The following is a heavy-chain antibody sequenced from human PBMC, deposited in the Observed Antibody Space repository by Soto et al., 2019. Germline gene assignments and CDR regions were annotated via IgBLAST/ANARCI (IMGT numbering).Heavy chain of an antibody. D-gene: IGHD2-8*01. J-gene: IGHJ1*01. Sequence: EVQLVQSGGGLAQPGTSLRLSCAASGFTFRKFWMHWVRQVPGKGPVWVSYISSDGTTTDYADSVKGRFTISRDNAKETQYLQIDSLRAEYTGGHYCAIQDCTNDVCLEAAVTVGGALESWGQGTLVTVSS. CDR1: GFTFRKFW. V-gene: IGHV3-74*01. CDR3: AIQDCTNDVCLEAAVTVGGALES. CDR2: ISSDGTTT.